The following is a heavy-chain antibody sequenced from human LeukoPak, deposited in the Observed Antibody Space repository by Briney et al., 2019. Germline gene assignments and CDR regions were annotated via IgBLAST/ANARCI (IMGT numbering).Heavy chain of an antibody. V-gene: IGHV4-34*01. CDR1: GGSFSGYY. CDR3: ARHLCTTSTTCYTAFDI. J-gene: IGHJ3*02. Sequence: PSETLSLTCAVNGGSFSGYYWGWIRQSPGRGLEWIGEIHYSGSTKYNPSLKSRVTISADTSKNQFSLKLSSVTAADTAIYYCARHLCTTSTTCYTAFDIWDQGTTVTVSS. CDR2: IHYSGST. D-gene: IGHD2-2*02.